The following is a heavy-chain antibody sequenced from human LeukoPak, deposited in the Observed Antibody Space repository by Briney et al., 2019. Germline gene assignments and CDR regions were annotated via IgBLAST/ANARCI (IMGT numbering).Heavy chain of an antibody. CDR2: ISGSGGST. D-gene: IGHD3-10*01. J-gene: IGHJ4*02. CDR3: AKIVNYYGSGSYYTTLDY. CDR1: GFTFSSYA. V-gene: IGHV3-23*01. Sequence: GGSLRLSCAASGFTFSSYAMSWVRQAPGKGLKWVSAISGSGGSTYYADSVKGRFTISRDNSKNTLYLQMNSLRAEDTAVYYCAKIVNYYGSGSYYTTLDYWGQGTLVTVSS.